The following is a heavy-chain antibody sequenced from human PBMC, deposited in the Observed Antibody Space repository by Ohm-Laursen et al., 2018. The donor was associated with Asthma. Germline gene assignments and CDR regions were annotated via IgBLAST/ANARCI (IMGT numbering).Heavy chain of an antibody. CDR1: GFTFSNYG. D-gene: IGHD7-27*01. CDR2: IAYDGKNA. CDR3: AAWGSENF. J-gene: IGHJ4*02. V-gene: IGHV3-30*03. Sequence: SLRLSCTASGFTFSNYGIHWVRQVPGKGLEWVAVIAYDGKNAYYADSVTGRFTISRDNSKNTLYLQMNSLRVEDTAVYYCAAWGSENFWGQGTLVTVS.